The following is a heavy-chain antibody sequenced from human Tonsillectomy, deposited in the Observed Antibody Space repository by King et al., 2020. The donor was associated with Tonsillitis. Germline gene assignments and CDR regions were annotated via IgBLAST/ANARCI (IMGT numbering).Heavy chain of an antibody. CDR3: TRLTADYYDS. J-gene: IGHJ4*02. Sequence: VQLVESGGGLVQPGRSLRLSCTASGFIFGDYAMGWFRQAPGKGLEYVGFIRGKAYGETTEYAASVKGRFTISRDDSKIIAYLQMNSLQTEDTAVYYVTRLTADYYDSWGQGTLVTVSS. V-gene: IGHV3-49*03. D-gene: IGHD3-9*01. CDR2: IRGKAYGETT. CDR1: GFIFGDYA.